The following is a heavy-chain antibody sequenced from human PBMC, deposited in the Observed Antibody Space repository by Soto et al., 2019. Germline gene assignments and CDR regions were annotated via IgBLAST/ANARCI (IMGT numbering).Heavy chain of an antibody. D-gene: IGHD1-26*01. Sequence: ASVKVSCKASGYTFTSYGISWVRQAPGQGLERMGWIGAYNGKTNNAQKLQGRVTMTTDTSTSTAYMELRSLRSDDTAVYYCARDRLGATGDYWGQGTLVTVSS. J-gene: IGHJ4*02. CDR1: GYTFTSYG. CDR2: IGAYNGKT. V-gene: IGHV1-18*01. CDR3: ARDRLGATGDY.